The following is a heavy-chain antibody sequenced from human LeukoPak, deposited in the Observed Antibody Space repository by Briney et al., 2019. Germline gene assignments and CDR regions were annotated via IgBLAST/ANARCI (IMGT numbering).Heavy chain of an antibody. CDR2: IYTSGST. D-gene: IGHD3-22*01. Sequence: SETLSLTCAVYGGSFSGYYWSWIRQPAGKGLEWIGRIYTSGSTNYNPSLKSRVTISVDTSKNQFSLKLSSVTAADTAVYYCARGPPQYDSSGYYLVWFDPWGQGTLVTVSS. CDR3: ARGPPQYDSSGYYLVWFDP. CDR1: GGSFSGYY. V-gene: IGHV4-59*10. J-gene: IGHJ5*02.